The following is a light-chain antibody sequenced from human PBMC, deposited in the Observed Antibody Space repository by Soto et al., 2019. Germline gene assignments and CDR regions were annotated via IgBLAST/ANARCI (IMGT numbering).Light chain of an antibody. CDR3: QQYNNWPSLT. CDR2: GAS. Sequence: EIVMTQSPATLSVSPGERATLACRASQSVSSNLAWYQQKPGQAPRLLIYGASTRATGIPARFSGSGSGTEFTLTISGLQSEDLAVYYCQQYNNWPSLTFSGGTKVEFK. CDR1: QSVSSN. J-gene: IGKJ4*01. V-gene: IGKV3D-15*01.